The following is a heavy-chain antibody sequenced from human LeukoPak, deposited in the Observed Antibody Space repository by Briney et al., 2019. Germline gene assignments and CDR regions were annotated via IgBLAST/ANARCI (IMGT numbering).Heavy chain of an antibody. J-gene: IGHJ4*02. CDR3: AKVGSGSTVVKVFDN. V-gene: IGHV3-23*01. Sequence: GGPLRLSCAASGFTFSSYAMSWVRQAPGKGLEWVSAISTSGGSTYYADSVKGRFTISRDNSKNTLYLQVNSLRAVDTAVYYCAKVGSGSTVVKVFDNWGQGTLVTVSS. D-gene: IGHD4-23*01. CDR1: GFTFSSYA. CDR2: ISTSGGST.